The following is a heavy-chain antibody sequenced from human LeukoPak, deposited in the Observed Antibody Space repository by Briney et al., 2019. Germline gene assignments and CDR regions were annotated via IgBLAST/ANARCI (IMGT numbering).Heavy chain of an antibody. CDR3: AREDRNYYDSSGYYYSNYYYYYGMDV. D-gene: IGHD3-22*01. Sequence: SETLSLTCAVYGGSFSGYYWSWIRQPPGKGLEWIGEINHSGSTNYNPSLKSRVTIPVDTSKNQFSLKLSSVTAADTAVYYCAREDRNYYDSSGYYYSNYYYYYGMDVWGQGTTVTVSS. V-gene: IGHV4-34*01. J-gene: IGHJ6*02. CDR1: GGSFSGYY. CDR2: INHSGST.